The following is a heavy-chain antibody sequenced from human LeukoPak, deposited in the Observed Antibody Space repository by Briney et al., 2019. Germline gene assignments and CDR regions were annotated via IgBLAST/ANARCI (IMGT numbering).Heavy chain of an antibody. CDR1: GYSISSGYY. J-gene: IGHJ5*02. V-gene: IGHV4-38-2*01. Sequence: SETLSLTCAVSGYSISSGYYWGWIRQPPGKGLEWIGSIYHSGSTYYNPSLKSRVTISVDPSKNQFSLKLSSVTAADTAVYYCARHVSDYYDSSGYYYHNWFDPWGQGTLVTVSS. CDR3: ARHVSDYYDSSGYYYHNWFDP. CDR2: IYHSGST. D-gene: IGHD3-22*01.